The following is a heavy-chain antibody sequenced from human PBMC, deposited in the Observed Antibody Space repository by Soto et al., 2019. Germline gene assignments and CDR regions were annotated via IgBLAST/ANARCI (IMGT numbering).Heavy chain of an antibody. Sequence: QVQLVESGGGVVQPGRSLRLSCAASGFTFSSYAMHWVRQAPGKGLEWVAVISYDGSNKYYADSVKGRFTLSRDNSKNTLSLQMNSLRAEDTAVYYCAREGLVPAATPWFDYWGQGTLVTVSS. V-gene: IGHV3-30-3*01. J-gene: IGHJ4*02. CDR3: AREGLVPAATPWFDY. CDR2: ISYDGSNK. D-gene: IGHD2-2*02. CDR1: GFTFSSYA.